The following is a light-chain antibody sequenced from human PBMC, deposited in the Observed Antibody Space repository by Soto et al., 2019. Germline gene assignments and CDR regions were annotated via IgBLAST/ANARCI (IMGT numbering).Light chain of an antibody. CDR3: QQYGSSPT. J-gene: IGKJ1*01. Sequence: EIVLTQSPGTLSLSPGERATLSCRASQSVSSSYLAWYQQKPGQAPRLLIYGASSRATGISDRFSGSGSGTDFTLTIIRLEPEDFAVYYCQQYGSSPTFGQGTKVEIK. V-gene: IGKV3-20*01. CDR2: GAS. CDR1: QSVSSSY.